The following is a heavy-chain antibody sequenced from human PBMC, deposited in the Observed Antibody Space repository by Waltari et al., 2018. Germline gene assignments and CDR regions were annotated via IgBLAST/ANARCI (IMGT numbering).Heavy chain of an antibody. CDR1: GGSFSGYY. D-gene: IGHD4-17*01. J-gene: IGHJ5*02. Sequence: QVQLQQWGAGLLKPSETLSLTCAVYGGSFSGYYWSWIRQPPGKGLEWIGEINHSGSTNYTPSLKSRVTRSVNTSKNQFSLKLSSVTAADTAVYYCARVLGLTTFDFWYDPWGQGTLVTVSS. CDR2: INHSGST. V-gene: IGHV4-34*01. CDR3: ARVLGLTTFDFWYDP.